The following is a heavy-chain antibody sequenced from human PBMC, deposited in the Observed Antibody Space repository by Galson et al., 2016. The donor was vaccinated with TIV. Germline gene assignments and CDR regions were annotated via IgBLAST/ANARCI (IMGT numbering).Heavy chain of an antibody. CDR2: INPSGGST. J-gene: IGHJ4*02. D-gene: IGHD5-12*01. CDR3: ARDGYRFGNYFDF. V-gene: IGHV1-46*01. Sequence: SVKVSCKASGYTFTSYYMHWVRRAPGQGLEWMGIINPSGGSTTYAQKFQGRVTMTRDMSTTTVHMELSSLRSEDTAVYYCARDGYRFGNYFDFWGQGTLVTVSS. CDR1: GYTFTSYY.